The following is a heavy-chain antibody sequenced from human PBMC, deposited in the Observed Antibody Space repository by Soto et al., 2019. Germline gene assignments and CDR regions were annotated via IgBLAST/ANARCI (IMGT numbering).Heavy chain of an antibody. D-gene: IGHD6-19*01. CDR1: GYTFTGYY. CDR3: ATHSGWRPSFDY. J-gene: IGHJ4*02. CDR2: INPNSGGT. Sequence: SVKVSCEASGYTFTGYYMHWVRQAPGQGLEWMGWINPNSGGTNYAQKFQGRVTMTRDTSISTAYMELSRLRSDDTAVYYCATHSGWRPSFDYWGQGTLVTVSS. V-gene: IGHV1-2*02.